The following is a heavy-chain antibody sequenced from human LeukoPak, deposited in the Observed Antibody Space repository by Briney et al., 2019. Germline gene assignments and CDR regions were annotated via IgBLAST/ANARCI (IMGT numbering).Heavy chain of an antibody. CDR2: IRYDGSNK. CDR1: GFTFSSYG. CDR3: AKEFGSPGDYFDY. J-gene: IGHJ4*02. Sequence: GGSLRLSCAASGFTFSSYGMHWVRQPPGNGLEWVAFIRYDGSNKYYADSVKGRFTISRDNSKNTLYLQMNSLRAEDTAVYYCAKEFGSPGDYFDYWGQGTLVTVSS. D-gene: IGHD3-10*01. V-gene: IGHV3-30*02.